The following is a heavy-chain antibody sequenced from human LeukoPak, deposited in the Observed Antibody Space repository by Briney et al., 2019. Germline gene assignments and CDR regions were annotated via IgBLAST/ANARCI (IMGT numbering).Heavy chain of an antibody. CDR3: ARDRPMVRGVIMIGY. Sequence: ASVKVSFKASGYTFTIYGISWVRQAPGQGLEWMGWISAYNGNTNYAQKLQGRVTMTTDTSTSTAYMELRSLRSDDTAVYYCARDRPMVRGVIMIGYWGQGTLVTVSS. D-gene: IGHD3-10*01. V-gene: IGHV1-18*01. CDR1: GYTFTIYG. CDR2: ISAYNGNT. J-gene: IGHJ4*02.